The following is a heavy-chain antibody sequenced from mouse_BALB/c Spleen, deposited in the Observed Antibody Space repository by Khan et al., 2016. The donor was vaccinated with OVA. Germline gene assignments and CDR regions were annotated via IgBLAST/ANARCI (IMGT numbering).Heavy chain of an antibody. Sequence: VQLVESGPGLVAPSQSLSITCTVSGFSLTDYAVSWIRQPPGKGLEWLGGIWAGGSKYYNSGLKSRLSISKDNSKSQVFLKMNRLHTDYTARYYCAKDPPYYAMDYWGQGTSVTVSS. CDR3: AKDPPYYAMDY. J-gene: IGHJ4*01. CDR1: GFSLTDYA. CDR2: IWAGGSK. V-gene: IGHV2-6-5*01.